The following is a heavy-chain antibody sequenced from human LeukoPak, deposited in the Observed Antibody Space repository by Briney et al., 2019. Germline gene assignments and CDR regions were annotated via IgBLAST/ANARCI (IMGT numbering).Heavy chain of an antibody. CDR1: GFTFSNYA. D-gene: IGHD3-22*01. V-gene: IGHV3-11*01. Sequence: GGSLRLSCAASGFTFSNYAMSWIRQAPGKGLEWVSYISSSGSTIYYADSVKGRFTISRDNAKNSLYLQMNSLRAEDTAVYYCARDAYHYDSSGYLAGYWGQGTLVTVSS. J-gene: IGHJ4*02. CDR3: ARDAYHYDSSGYLAGY. CDR2: ISSSGSTI.